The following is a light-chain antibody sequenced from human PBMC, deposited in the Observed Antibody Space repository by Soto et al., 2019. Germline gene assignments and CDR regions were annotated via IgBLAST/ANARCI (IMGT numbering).Light chain of an antibody. CDR3: SAWDDSLNGRV. J-gene: IGLJ2*01. CDR2: SDN. Sequence: QSVLTQPPSASETPGQRVTISCSGSSSNIGSNTVNWFQQLPGTAPKPLIYSDNQRPSGVPDRFSGSKSGTSASLAISGLQSEDEADYYCSAWDDSLNGRVFGGGTKLTVL. V-gene: IGLV1-44*01. CDR1: SSNIGSNT.